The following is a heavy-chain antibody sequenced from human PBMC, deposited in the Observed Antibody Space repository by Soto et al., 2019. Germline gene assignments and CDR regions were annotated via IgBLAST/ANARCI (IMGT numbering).Heavy chain of an antibody. CDR1: GGSFSSYA. V-gene: IGHV1-69*13. CDR3: ARVVPSRSGYYTPSYWFDP. J-gene: IGHJ5*02. CDR2: IIPIFGTA. Sequence: ASVKVSCKASGGSFSSYAISWVRQAPGQGLEWMGGIIPIFGTANYAQKFQGRVTITADESTSTAYMELSSLRSEDTAVYYCARVVPSRSGYYTPSYWFDPWGQGTLVTVSS. D-gene: IGHD3-3*01.